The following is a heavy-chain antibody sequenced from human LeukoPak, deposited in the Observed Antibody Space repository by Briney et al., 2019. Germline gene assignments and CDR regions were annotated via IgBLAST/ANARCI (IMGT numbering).Heavy chain of an antibody. CDR1: GGSISSSSYY. CDR2: IYYSGST. Sequence: SETLSLTCTVSGGSISSSSYYWGWIRQPPGKGLEWIGSIYYSGSTYYNPSLKSRVTISVDTSKNQFSLKLSSVTAADTAVYYCARQMRGDFWSGCPLNTPLDYWGQGTLVTVSS. CDR3: ARQMRGDFWSGCPLNTPLDY. J-gene: IGHJ4*02. D-gene: IGHD3-3*01. V-gene: IGHV4-39*01.